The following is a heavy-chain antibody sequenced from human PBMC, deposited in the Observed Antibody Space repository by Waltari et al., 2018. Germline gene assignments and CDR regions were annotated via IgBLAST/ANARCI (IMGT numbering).Heavy chain of an antibody. D-gene: IGHD2-15*01. CDR2: IYYSGST. J-gene: IGHJ4*02. V-gene: IGHV4-59*08. CDR1: GGSISSYY. CDR3: ARLGVGYCSGGSCYYHDY. Sequence: QVQLQESGPGLVKPSETLSLTCTVSGGSISSYYWSWIRQPPGKGLEWIGYIYYSGSTNYNPSLKSRVTISVDTSKNQFSLKLSPVTAPDTAVYYCARLGVGYCSGGSCYYHDYWGQGTLVTVSS.